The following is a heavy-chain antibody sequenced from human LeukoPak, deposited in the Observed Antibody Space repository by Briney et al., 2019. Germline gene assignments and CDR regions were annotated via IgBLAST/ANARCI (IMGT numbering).Heavy chain of an antibody. J-gene: IGHJ4*02. CDR3: ARQNDFRLDY. CDR1: GSTFSSYW. V-gene: IGHV5-51*01. Sequence: GGSLQISCKGSGSTFSSYWIGWVRQLPGKGLEWMGIIYPGDSDTSYSPSLQGQVTISVDTSIGTAYLQWSSLKASDTAIYYCARQNDFRLDYWGQGTLVTVSS. D-gene: IGHD3-3*01. CDR2: IYPGDSDT.